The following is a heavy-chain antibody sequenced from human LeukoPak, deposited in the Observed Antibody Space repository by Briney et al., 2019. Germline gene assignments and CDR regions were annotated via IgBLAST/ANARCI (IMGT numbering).Heavy chain of an antibody. CDR1: GFTFSSYG. CDR2: ISYDGSNK. CDR3: AKVGTLEYCSSTSCQKFDY. D-gene: IGHD2-2*01. Sequence: GGSPRLSCAASGFTFSSYGMHWVRQAPGKGLEWVAVISYDGSNKYYVDSVKGRFTISRDNSKNTLYLQMNSLRAEDTAVYYCAKVGTLEYCSSTSCQKFDYWGQGTLVTVSS. J-gene: IGHJ4*02. V-gene: IGHV3-30*18.